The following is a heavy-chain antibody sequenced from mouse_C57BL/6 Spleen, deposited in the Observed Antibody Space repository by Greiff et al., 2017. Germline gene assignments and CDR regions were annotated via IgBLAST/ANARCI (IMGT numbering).Heavy chain of an antibody. CDR1: GFSLTSYG. J-gene: IGHJ3*01. CDR3: AKNGNYGYDGVFAY. V-gene: IGHV2-5*01. D-gene: IGHD2-2*01. Sequence: VMLVESGPGLVQPSQSLSITCTVSGFSLTSYGVHWVRQSPGKGLEWLGVIWRGGSTDYNAAFMSRLSITKDNSKSQVFFKMNSLQADDTAIYYCAKNGNYGYDGVFAYWGQGTLVTVSA. CDR2: IWRGGST.